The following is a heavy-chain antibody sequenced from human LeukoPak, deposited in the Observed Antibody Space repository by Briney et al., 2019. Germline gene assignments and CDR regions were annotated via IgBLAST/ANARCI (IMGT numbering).Heavy chain of an antibody. V-gene: IGHV4-61*02. J-gene: IGHJ2*01. Sequence: PSETLSLTCTVSGGSISSGSYYWSWIRQPAGKGLEWIGRIYTSGSTNYNPSLKSRVTISVDTSKNQFSLKVSSVTAADTAVYYCAGPAGTYWYFDLWGRGTLVTVSS. D-gene: IGHD1-26*01. CDR3: AGPAGTYWYFDL. CDR1: GGSISSGSYY. CDR2: IYTSGST.